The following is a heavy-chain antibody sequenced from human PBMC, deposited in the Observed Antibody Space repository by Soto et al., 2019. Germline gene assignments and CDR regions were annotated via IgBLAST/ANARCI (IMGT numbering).Heavy chain of an antibody. Sequence: PSETLSLTCTVSGDFISTTGYYWTWFRHLPGKGLEWIGYIPYIGTADYNPSLKSRLTMSVDTSNNQFSLQLSSVTAADTAIYYCARGLRLRELSWFDPWGQGTLVTVSS. J-gene: IGHJ5*02. CDR1: GDFISTTGYY. CDR3: ARGLRLRELSWFDP. D-gene: IGHD2-21*02. CDR2: IPYIGTA. V-gene: IGHV4-31*03.